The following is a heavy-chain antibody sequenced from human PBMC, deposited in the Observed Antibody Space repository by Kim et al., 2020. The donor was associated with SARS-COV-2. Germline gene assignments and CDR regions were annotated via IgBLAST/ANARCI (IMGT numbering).Heavy chain of an antibody. CDR3: ATSYYDFWSGYKNWFDP. J-gene: IGHJ5*02. Sequence: SVKVSCKASGGTFSSSAISWVRQAPGQGLEWMGGIIPIFGTANYAQKFQGRVTITADESTSTAYMELSSLRSEDTAVYYCATSYYDFWSGYKNWFDPWGQGTLVTVSS. D-gene: IGHD3-3*01. CDR1: GGTFSSSA. CDR2: IIPIFGTA. V-gene: IGHV1-69*13.